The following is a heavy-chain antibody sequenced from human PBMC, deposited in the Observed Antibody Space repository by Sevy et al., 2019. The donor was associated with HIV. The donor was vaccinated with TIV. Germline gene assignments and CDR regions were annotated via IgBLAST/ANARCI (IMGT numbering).Heavy chain of an antibody. Sequence: GGSLRLSCAVSGFSFDSYGMTWVRQAPGKGLEWVSGISGSGTRTYYAHSVKGRFSISRDNSKNRLYLQMNSLRSEDTAIYYCAKGGGHYDPDEIGYYFYYYNMDVWGKGTTVTVSS. CDR2: ISGSGTRT. CDR3: AKGGGHYDPDEIGYYFYYYNMDV. CDR1: GFSFDSYG. V-gene: IGHV3-23*01. D-gene: IGHD3-22*01. J-gene: IGHJ6*03.